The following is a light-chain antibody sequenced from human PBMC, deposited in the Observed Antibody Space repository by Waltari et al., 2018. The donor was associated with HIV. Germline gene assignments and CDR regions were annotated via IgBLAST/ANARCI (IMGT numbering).Light chain of an antibody. V-gene: IGLV1-44*01. CDR3: AAWDDSLKGV. J-gene: IGLJ3*02. CDR1: SSNIGSNP. CDR2: SNN. Sequence: QRVTIPCSGSSSNIGSNPVNWYQQLPGTAPKLLMYSNNQRPSGVPDRFSGSKSGTSASLVISGLQSEDEGDYYCAAWDDSLKGVFGGGTKLTV.